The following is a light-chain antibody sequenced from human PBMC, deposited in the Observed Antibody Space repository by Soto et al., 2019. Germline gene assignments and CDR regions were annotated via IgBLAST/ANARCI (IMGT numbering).Light chain of an antibody. J-gene: IGLJ2*01. Sequence: QSALTPPRSVSGSPGQSVTISCTGTSSDVGGYNFVSWYQQHPGKAPKLMIYDVSKWPSGVPDRFSGSKSGNTASLTISGLQAEDEADYYCCSYAGSYTVVFGGGTKLTVL. CDR1: SSDVGGYNF. V-gene: IGLV2-11*01. CDR2: DVS. CDR3: CSYAGSYTVV.